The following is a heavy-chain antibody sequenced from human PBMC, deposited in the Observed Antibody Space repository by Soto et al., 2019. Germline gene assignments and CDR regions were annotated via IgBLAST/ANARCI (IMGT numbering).Heavy chain of an antibody. CDR2: ISYDGSNK. CDR1: GFTFSSYG. J-gene: IGHJ4*02. D-gene: IGHD4-17*01. CDR3: AKGPYGDHDY. V-gene: IGHV3-30*18. Sequence: GGSLRLSCAASGFTFSSYGMHWVRQAPGKGLEWVAVISYDGSNKYYADSVKGRFTISRDNSKNTLYLQMNSLRAEDTAVYYCAKGPYGDHDYWGQGTLVTVSS.